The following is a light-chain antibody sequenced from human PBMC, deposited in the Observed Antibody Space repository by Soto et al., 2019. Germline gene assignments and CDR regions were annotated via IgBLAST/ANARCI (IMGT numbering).Light chain of an antibody. CDR2: DVT. CDR3: CSYAGNNSYV. J-gene: IGLJ1*01. CDR1: SSDVGTYSY. Sequence: QSALTQPRSVSGSPGQSVTLSCTGTSSDVGTYSYVSWYQQHPGTAPKLIIYDVTKRPSGVPYRFSGSKSGNTASLTISGLQAEDEADYHCCSYAGNNSYVFGTGTKVTVL. V-gene: IGLV2-11*01.